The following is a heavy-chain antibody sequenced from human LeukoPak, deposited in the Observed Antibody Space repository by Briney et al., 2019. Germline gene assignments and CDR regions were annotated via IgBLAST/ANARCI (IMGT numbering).Heavy chain of an antibody. CDR1: GFTFSDYY. V-gene: IGHV3-11*04. J-gene: IGHJ6*03. CDR2: ISSSGSTI. CDR3: ARAMGPSELRAKYYYYMDV. Sequence: PGGSLRLSCAASGFTFSDYYMSWIRQAPGKGLEWVSYISSSGSTIYYADSVKGRFTISRDNAKNSLYLQMNSLRAEDTAVYYCARAMGPSELRAKYYYYMDVWGKGTTVTVSS. D-gene: IGHD1-26*01.